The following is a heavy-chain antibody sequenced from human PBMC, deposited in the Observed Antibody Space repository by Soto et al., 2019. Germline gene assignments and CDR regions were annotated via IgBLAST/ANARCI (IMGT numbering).Heavy chain of an antibody. J-gene: IGHJ4*02. D-gene: IGHD6-13*01. V-gene: IGHV4-39*07. CDR3: ARETRIAAAGKFDY. Sequence: PSETLSLTCTVSGASISSSSYYWGWIRQPPGKGLEWIGSTYYSGSTNYNPSLKSRVTISVDTSKNQFSLKLSSVTAADTAVYYCARETRIAAAGKFDYWGQGTLVTVSS. CDR2: TYYSGST. CDR1: GASISSSSYY.